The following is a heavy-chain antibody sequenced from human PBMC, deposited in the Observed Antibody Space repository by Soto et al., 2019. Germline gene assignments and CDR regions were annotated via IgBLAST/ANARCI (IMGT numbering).Heavy chain of an antibody. D-gene: IGHD2-15*01. CDR2: IYKSTTT. V-gene: IGHV4-30-4*01. Sequence: QVHLLESGPGLVKPSQTLSLTCSVSGDSISTVDYFWAWIRQPPGQALEYIGYIYKSTTTYYNPSFASPVALSLDTSKSQFSLTVTSVTAADTAVYFCARGRYCLTGRCFPNWFDSWGQGTLVTVSS. CDR3: ARGRYCLTGRCFPNWFDS. J-gene: IGHJ5*01. CDR1: GDSISTVDYF.